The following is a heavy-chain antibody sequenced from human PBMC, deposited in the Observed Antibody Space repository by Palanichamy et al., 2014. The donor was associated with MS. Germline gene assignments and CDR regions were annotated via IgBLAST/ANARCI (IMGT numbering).Heavy chain of an antibody. CDR2: IYSGGST. D-gene: IGHD1-26*01. V-gene: IGHV3-66*01. CDR1: GFTVSSNY. J-gene: IGHJ4*02. Sequence: EVQLVESGGGLVQPGGSLRLSCAASGFTVSSNYMSWVRQAPGKGLEWVSVIYSGGSTYYADSVKSRFTISRDNSKNTLYLQMNSLRAEDTAVYYCAKLVGATPFDYWGQGTLVTVSS. CDR3: AKLVGATPFDY.